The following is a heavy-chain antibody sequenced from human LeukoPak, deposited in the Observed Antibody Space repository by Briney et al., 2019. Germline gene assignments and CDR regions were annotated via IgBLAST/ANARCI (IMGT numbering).Heavy chain of an antibody. CDR3: ARGVITEEVVDI. V-gene: IGHV4-4*07. D-gene: IGHD3-16*02. CDR1: GGSISSYY. J-gene: IGHJ4*02. CDR2: IFAGGSP. Sequence: SETLSLTCTVSGGSISSYYWTWIRQSAGKELEGLGRIFAGGSPEYNPSLESRVTTSVDMSKKQFSLSLSSATAADTAVYYCARGVITEEVVDIWGQGTLVTVSS.